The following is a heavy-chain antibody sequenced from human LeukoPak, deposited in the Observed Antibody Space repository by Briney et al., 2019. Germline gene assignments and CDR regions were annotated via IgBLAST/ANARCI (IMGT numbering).Heavy chain of an antibody. CDR3: SEGYFEPFDH. D-gene: IGHD2/OR15-2a*01. Sequence: SETLSLTCIVSGVSVSPSHRNWIGQRPRKGLEWIGCLSYTGKTDYNPSLKSRVSISLGPSNNHFSLKLTSVTAADTAVYYCSEGYFEPFDHWGQGILVTVSS. J-gene: IGHJ4*02. CDR2: LSYTGKT. CDR1: GVSVSPSH. V-gene: IGHV4-59*02.